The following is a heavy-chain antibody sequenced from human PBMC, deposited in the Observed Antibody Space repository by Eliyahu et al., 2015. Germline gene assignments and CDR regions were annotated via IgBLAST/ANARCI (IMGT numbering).Heavy chain of an antibody. CDR3: ARNPSSGSTYYFDY. J-gene: IGHJ4*02. V-gene: IGHV1-69*01. Sequence: EVKKPGSWVKVSCKASGGTFTSHDITWVRQAPGQGLEWMGGITPIFGTTNYAQKFQDRVTITADQSASTAYLELSSLRSDDTAVYFCARNPSSGSTYYFDYWGQGTLVTVSS. D-gene: IGHD3-22*01. CDR2: ITPIFGTT. CDR1: GGTFTSHD.